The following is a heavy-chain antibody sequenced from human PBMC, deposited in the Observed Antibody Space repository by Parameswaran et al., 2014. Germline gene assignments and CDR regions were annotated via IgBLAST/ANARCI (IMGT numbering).Heavy chain of an antibody. Sequence: WIRQPPGKGLEWIGTIYYRGNTYYNPSLKSRLTISVDMSKNQFSLKLSSLTAADTAVYYCARDRGYSGYDFDYWGQGTLVTVSS. V-gene: IGHV4-39*07. D-gene: IGHD5-12*01. CDR3: ARDRGYSGYDFDY. CDR2: IYYRGNT. J-gene: IGHJ4*02.